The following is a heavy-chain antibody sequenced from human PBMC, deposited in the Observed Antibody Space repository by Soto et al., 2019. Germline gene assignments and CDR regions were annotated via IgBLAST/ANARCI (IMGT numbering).Heavy chain of an antibody. J-gene: IGHJ3*02. Sequence: QEQLVEAGGGVVQAGRSLRLSCAASGFTFNFFGMHWVRQAPGKGLEWVAVISYDGSEKYYADSVKGRFTMSIDNSKNMVYLEMSSLRPEDTSVYYCAKERRYSFDAFDIWGHGTMVTVSS. V-gene: IGHV3-30*18. D-gene: IGHD5-12*01. CDR3: AKERRYSFDAFDI. CDR2: ISYDGSEK. CDR1: GFTFNFFG.